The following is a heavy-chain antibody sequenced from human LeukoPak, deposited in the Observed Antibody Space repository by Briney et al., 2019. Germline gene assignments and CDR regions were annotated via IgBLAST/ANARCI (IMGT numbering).Heavy chain of an antibody. CDR3: ARDDYGVYGMDV. V-gene: IGHV1-18*01. J-gene: IGHJ6*02. CDR1: GYTFTSYG. D-gene: IGHD4-17*01. CDR2: ISAYNGNT. Sequence: ASVKVSCTASGYTFTSYGISWVRQAPGQGLEWMGWISAYNGNTNYAQTLQGRVTMTTDTSTSTAYMELRSLRSDDTAVYYCARDDYGVYGMDVWGQGTTVTVSS.